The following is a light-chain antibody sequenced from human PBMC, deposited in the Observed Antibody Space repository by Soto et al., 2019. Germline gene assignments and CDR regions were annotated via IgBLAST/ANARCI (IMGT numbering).Light chain of an antibody. CDR3: QQYDNYKPLT. Sequence: DIQMTQSPSTLSASVGDRVTITCRASQTINSWLAWYQQKPGKAPKVLIFDASSLKTGVPSRFSGSGSGTEFTLTISNLQPDDFATYYCQQYDNYKPLTFGGGTKVDIK. J-gene: IGKJ4*01. CDR1: QTINSW. V-gene: IGKV1-5*01. CDR2: DAS.